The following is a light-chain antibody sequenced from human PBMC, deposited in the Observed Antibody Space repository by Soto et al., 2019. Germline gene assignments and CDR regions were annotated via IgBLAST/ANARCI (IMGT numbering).Light chain of an antibody. CDR1: SSDVGSYNL. V-gene: IGLV2-23*03. J-gene: IGLJ2*01. CDR2: EGT. CDR3: CSYARSSTFI. Sequence: QSALTQPASVSGSPGQSITISCTGTSSDVGSYNLVSWYQQHPGKAPKLMIYEGTKRPSGVSNRFSGSKSGTTASLTISGLQAEDEADYYFCSYARSSTFIFGGGTKLTVL.